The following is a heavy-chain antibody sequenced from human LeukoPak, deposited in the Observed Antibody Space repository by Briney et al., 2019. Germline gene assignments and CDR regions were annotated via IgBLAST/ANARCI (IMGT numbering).Heavy chain of an antibody. D-gene: IGHD1-26*01. CDR1: GGSISGYY. V-gene: IGHV4-4*09. J-gene: IGHJ5*02. CDR3: TKREGPMSGSYDYFDP. Sequence: SETLSLTCTVSGGSISGYYWSWIRQTPGQGLEWIAYIHSNGYTNYNPSLKSRVAISVDTSKNQFSLEATSVTAADTAMYYCTKREGPMSGSYDYFDPWGQGTLVTVS. CDR2: IHSNGYT.